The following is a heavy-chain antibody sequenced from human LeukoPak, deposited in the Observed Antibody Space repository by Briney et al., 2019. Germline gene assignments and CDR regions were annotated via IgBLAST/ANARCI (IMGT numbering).Heavy chain of an antibody. V-gene: IGHV4-30-4*01. CDR2: IYYSGST. Sequence: PSETLSLTCTVSGGSISSYYWSWIRQPPGKGLEWIGYIYYSGSTYYNPSLKSRVTISVDTSKNQFSLKLSSVTAADTAVYYCARVFMIGEDYWGQGTLVTVSS. D-gene: IGHD3-22*01. J-gene: IGHJ4*02. CDR3: ARVFMIGEDY. CDR1: GGSISSYY.